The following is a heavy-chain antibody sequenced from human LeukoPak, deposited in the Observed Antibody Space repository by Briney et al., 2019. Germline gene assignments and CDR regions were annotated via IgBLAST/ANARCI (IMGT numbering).Heavy chain of an antibody. J-gene: IGHJ4*02. D-gene: IGHD2-2*02. CDR2: ISGSGGST. CDR3: AKVRYCSSTSCYKPIDY. CDR1: GFTFSSYA. V-gene: IGHV3-23*01. Sequence: PGGSLRLSCAASGFTFSSYAMSWVRQAPGKGLEWVSAISGSGGSTYYADSAKGQFTISRDNSKNTLYLQMNSLRAEDTAVYYCAKVRYCSSTSCYKPIDYWGQGTLVTVSS.